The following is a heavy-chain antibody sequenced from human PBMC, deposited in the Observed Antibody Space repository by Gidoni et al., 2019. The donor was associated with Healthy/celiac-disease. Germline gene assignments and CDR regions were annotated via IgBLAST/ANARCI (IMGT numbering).Heavy chain of an antibody. J-gene: IGHJ6*02. V-gene: IGHV4-39*01. CDR3: ARHFWYGEQWLASYYYYGMDV. D-gene: IGHD6-19*01. Sequence: QLQLQESGPGLVKPSETLSLTCTVPGGSISSSSYYWGWIRQPPGKGLEWIGSIYYSGSTYYNPSLKSRVTISVDTSKNQFSLKLSSVTAADTAVYYCARHFWYGEQWLASYYYYGMDVWGQGTTVTVSS. CDR2: IYYSGST. CDR1: GGSISSSSYY.